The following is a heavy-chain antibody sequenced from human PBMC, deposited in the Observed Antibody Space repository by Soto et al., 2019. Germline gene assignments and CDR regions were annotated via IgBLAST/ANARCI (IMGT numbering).Heavy chain of an antibody. CDR1: GFTFSSYA. V-gene: IGHV3-23*01. J-gene: IGHJ6*02. CDR3: AKAPNSGWAYYSYGMDV. CDR2: ISGSVAST. Sequence: GGSLRLSCAASGFTFSSYAMSWVRQAPGKGLAWVSAISGSVASTYYADSVKGRFTISRDNSKNTLYLQINSLRAEDTAVYFCAKAPNSGWAYYSYGMDVWGQGTTVTVSS. D-gene: IGHD6-19*01.